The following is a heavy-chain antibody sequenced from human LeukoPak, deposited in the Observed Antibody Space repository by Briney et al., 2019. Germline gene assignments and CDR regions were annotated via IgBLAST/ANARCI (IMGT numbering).Heavy chain of an antibody. V-gene: IGHV4-59*01. CDR1: GGSISSYY. D-gene: IGHD3-3*01. J-gene: IGHJ4*02. CDR2: IYYSGST. CDR3: ARVSDYDFWSGYYLDY. Sequence: SETLSLTCTVSGGSISSYYWSWIRQPPGKGLEWIGYIYYSGSTNYNPSLKSRVTISVDTSKNQFSLKLSSVTAADTAAYYCARVSDYDFWSGYYLDYWGQGTLVTVSS.